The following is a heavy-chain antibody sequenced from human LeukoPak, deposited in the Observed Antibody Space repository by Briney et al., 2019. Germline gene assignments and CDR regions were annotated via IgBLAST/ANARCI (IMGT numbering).Heavy chain of an antibody. J-gene: IGHJ4*02. D-gene: IGHD1-14*01. CDR3: AKGPERSDRGYSDY. CDR2: IDPSGTYT. V-gene: IGHV3-23*01. Sequence: PGGSLRLSCAASGFIFSRYWMTWVRQAPGKGLEWVSGIDPSGTYTYYADSVKGRFTISRDNSKNTLYLQLNSLRAEDTAAYYCAKGPERSDRGYSDYWGQGTLVTVSS. CDR1: GFIFSRYW.